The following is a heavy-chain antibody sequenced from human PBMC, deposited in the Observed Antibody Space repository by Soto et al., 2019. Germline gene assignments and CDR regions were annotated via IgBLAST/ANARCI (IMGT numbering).Heavy chain of an antibody. D-gene: IGHD1-1*01. V-gene: IGHV4-4*07. CDR3: VRDGTKTLRDWFDP. CDR1: DAYSRGLY. J-gene: IGHJ5*02. Sequence: SETLSLTYTVSDAYSRGLYCSRIRKTAGKGLEWIGRIYATGTTDYNPSLKSRVMMSVDTSKKQFSLKLRSVTAADTAVYYCVRDGTKTLRDWFDPWGQGISVTVSS. CDR2: IYATGTT.